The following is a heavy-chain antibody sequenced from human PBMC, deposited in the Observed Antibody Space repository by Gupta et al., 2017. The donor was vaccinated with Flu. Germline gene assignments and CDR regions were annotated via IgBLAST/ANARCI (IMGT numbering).Heavy chain of an antibody. J-gene: IGHJ4*02. Sequence: QVQLVQSGAEVKKPGSSVKVSCKASGGTFSSYAISWVRQAPGQGLEWMGGIIPIFGTANYAQKFQGRVTITADKSTSTAYMELSSLRSEDTAVYYCARGKYCTNGVCYDYFDYWGQGTLVTVSS. CDR3: ARGKYCTNGVCYDYFDY. D-gene: IGHD2-8*01. CDR2: IIPIFGTA. V-gene: IGHV1-69*06. CDR1: GGTFSSYA.